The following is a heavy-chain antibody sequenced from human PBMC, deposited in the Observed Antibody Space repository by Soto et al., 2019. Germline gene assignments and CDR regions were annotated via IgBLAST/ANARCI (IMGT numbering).Heavy chain of an antibody. Sequence: QVHLVQSGSEVKKPGSSVKVSCKAFGGTFRNYAISWVRQAPGQGLEWMGGIIPTFGTPHYAQNFKGRVTITADESTSTAFMVLGSRRSEDTAVYYCATLAPSTYSPAGSCSYSYFAMDVWGQGTTVTVSS. V-gene: IGHV1-69*01. CDR2: IIPTFGTP. CDR1: GGTFRNYA. D-gene: IGHD2-15*01. J-gene: IGHJ6*02. CDR3: ATLAPSTYSPAGSCSYSYFAMDV.